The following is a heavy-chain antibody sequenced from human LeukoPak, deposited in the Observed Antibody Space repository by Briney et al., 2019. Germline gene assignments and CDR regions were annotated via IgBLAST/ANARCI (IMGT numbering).Heavy chain of an antibody. Sequence: SGGSLRLSCAASGFTFSTYSMHWVRQAPGKGLEWVSYISGTSSTVYYADSVKGRFTISRDNAKKSLYLQVNSLRAEDTAVYYCASSTTVTSRYYYYMVVWGKGTTCTVSS. V-gene: IGHV3-48*01. J-gene: IGHJ6*03. CDR3: ASSTTVTSRYYYYMVV. D-gene: IGHD4-17*01. CDR1: GFTFSTYS. CDR2: ISGTSSTV.